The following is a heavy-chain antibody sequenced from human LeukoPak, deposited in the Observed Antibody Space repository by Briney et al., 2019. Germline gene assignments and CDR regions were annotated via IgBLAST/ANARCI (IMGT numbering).Heavy chain of an antibody. Sequence: ASVMVSCTSAAYTFTIYYMHWVRHAPAQGLEWMGWINPNSGGTNTAQKLPGRVTMTRHTSISTAYMELSRLRSAETAVYYCARVPFSIAARGNWFDPGGQGTLVTVSS. D-gene: IGHD6-6*01. V-gene: IGHV1-2*02. CDR3: ARVPFSIAARGNWFDP. CDR2: INPNSGGT. J-gene: IGHJ5*02. CDR1: AYTFTIYY.